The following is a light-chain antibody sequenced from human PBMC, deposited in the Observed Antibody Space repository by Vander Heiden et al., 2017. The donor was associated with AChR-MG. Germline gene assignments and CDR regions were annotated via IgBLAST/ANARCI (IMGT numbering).Light chain of an antibody. Sequence: SYDLTQPPSVSVSPGQTARITCSGDALPKKYAYWYKQKSGQAPVLVIYEDNKRHSGIPERISGSTSGTVATLTISGAQVDDEADYYCYSTDSSGNLRVFGRGTRLTVL. CDR3: YSTDSSGNLRV. CDR1: ALPKKY. V-gene: IGLV3-10*01. CDR2: EDN. J-gene: IGLJ3*02.